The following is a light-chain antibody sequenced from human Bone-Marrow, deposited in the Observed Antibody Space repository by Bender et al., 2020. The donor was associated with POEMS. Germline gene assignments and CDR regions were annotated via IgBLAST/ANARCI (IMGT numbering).Light chain of an antibody. CDR1: SSDYGGYNL. V-gene: IGLV2-14*02. CDR2: EGS. J-gene: IGLJ3*02. CDR3: TSYSSDTIAWV. Sequence: QSVLTQPASVSGSPGQSLTISCTGSSSDYGGYNLVSWYQHHPGKAPKLMIYEGSRRPSGVSNRFAASKSGNTASLTISGLQAEDEADYYCTSYSSDTIAWVFGGGTKLTVL.